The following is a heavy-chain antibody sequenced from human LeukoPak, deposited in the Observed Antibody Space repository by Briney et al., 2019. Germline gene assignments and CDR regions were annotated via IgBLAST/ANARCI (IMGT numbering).Heavy chain of an antibody. Sequence: ASVKVSCKASGYTFTGYYMHWVRQAPGQGLEWMGWINPNSGGTNYAQKFQGRVTMTRDTSISTAYMELSRLRSDDTAVYYCARRIVGAPYSFDYWGQGTLVTVSS. CDR2: INPNSGGT. V-gene: IGHV1-2*02. D-gene: IGHD1-26*01. J-gene: IGHJ4*02. CDR3: ARRIVGAPYSFDY. CDR1: GYTFTGYY.